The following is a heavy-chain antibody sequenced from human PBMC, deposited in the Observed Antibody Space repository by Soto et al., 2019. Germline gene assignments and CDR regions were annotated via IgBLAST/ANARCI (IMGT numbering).Heavy chain of an antibody. CDR3: ARDSYYTSGNYFTDYTYSMDV. Sequence: PGESLKISCKGSGYSFTNYWITWVRQMPGKGLEWLGRVDPTDSYSNYSPSFQGHVTISADKSISTAYLQWSSLKASDTAMYYCARDSYYTSGNYFTDYTYSMDVWCHVTQVTVSS. V-gene: IGHV5-10-1*01. D-gene: IGHD3-10*01. J-gene: IGHJ6*02. CDR1: GYSFTNYW. CDR2: VDPTDSYS.